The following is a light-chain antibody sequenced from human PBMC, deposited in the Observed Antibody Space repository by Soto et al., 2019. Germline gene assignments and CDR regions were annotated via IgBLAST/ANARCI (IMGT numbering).Light chain of an antibody. CDR3: SSYRSSNTPFV. J-gene: IGLJ1*01. CDR2: DVS. V-gene: IGLV2-14*01. CDR1: TSDIGGYYF. Sequence: SVLTPPASLSGSPGQSITLSCPGTTSDIGGYYFVSWYQQHPGKAPKLMIYDVSNRPSGVSNRFSGFKSGNTASLTISGLQAEDEADYYCSSYRSSNTPFVFGTGTKVTVL.